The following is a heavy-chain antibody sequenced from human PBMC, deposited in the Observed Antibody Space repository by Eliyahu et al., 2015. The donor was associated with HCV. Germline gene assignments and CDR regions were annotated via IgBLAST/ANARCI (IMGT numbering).Heavy chain of an antibody. CDR2: IHSGAST. Sequence: QVQLQESGPGLVTSSETLSLTCPVSGGSISGNFWSWIRQPPGKGLEWIGYIHSGASTDYRPSLKSRVIISVDTSKNQFSLKLTSVTAADTALYYCARHRQQQPWYFDLWGRGTLVTVSS. D-gene: IGHD6-13*01. V-gene: IGHV4-59*08. CDR3: ARHRQQQPWYFDL. CDR1: GGSISGNF. J-gene: IGHJ2*01.